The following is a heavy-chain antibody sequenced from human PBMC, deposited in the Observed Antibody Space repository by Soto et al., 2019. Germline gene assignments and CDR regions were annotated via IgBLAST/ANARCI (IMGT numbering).Heavy chain of an antibody. CDR2: IYPGDSDT. J-gene: IGHJ4*02. V-gene: IGHV5-51*01. CDR3: AKVRNRDYDYGDYGKGL. CDR1: GYSFASYW. Sequence: PGESLKISCKASGYSFASYWIGWVRQMPGKGLEYMGIIYPGDSDTRYSQSFQGQVTISRDNSRNTLYLQMSRLRAEDTAVYYCAKVRNRDYDYGDYGKGLWGQGTLVTVSS. D-gene: IGHD4-17*01.